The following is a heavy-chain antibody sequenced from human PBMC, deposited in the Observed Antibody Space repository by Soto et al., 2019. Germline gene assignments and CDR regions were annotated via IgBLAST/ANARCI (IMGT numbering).Heavy chain of an antibody. D-gene: IGHD3-16*01. CDR2: IKQDGREK. CDR1: GVTCTSYS. Sequence: LRPSWAASGVTCTSYSMTWVRQAPGKGLEWVANIKQDGREKYYVASVKGRFTISRDNDKNLLYLQMDSLTPDDTAVYYCAGDGVRNGAYNGWLDPWGQGTLVTVSS. J-gene: IGHJ5*02. V-gene: IGHV3-7*03. CDR3: AGDGVRNGAYNGWLDP.